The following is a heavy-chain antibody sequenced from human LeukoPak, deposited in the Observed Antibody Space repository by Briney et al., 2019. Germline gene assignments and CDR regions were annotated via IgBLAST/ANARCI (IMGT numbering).Heavy chain of an antibody. CDR3: ASGLRPGSSGWYGY. CDR2: ISSSSSYI. D-gene: IGHD6-19*01. J-gene: IGHJ4*02. V-gene: IGHV3-21*01. CDR1: GFTFSSYS. Sequence: GGSLRLSCAASGFTFSSYSMNWVRQAPGKGLEWVSSISSSSSYIYYADSVKGRFTISRDNAKNSLYLQMNSLRAEDTAVYHCASGLRPGSSGWYGYWGQGTLVTVSS.